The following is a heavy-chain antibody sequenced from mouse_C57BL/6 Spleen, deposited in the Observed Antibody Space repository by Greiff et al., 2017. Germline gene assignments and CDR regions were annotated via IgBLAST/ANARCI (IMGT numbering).Heavy chain of an antibody. CDR3: ARGGTAQATDY. CDR1: GYAFSSYW. CDR2: IYPGDGDT. Sequence: QVQLQQSGAELVKPGASVKISCKASGYAFSSYWMNWVKQRPGKGLEWIGQIYPGDGDTNYNGKFKGKDTLTADKSSSTAYMQLSSLTSEDSAVYFCARGGTAQATDYWGQGTTLTVSS. V-gene: IGHV1-80*01. D-gene: IGHD3-2*02. J-gene: IGHJ2*01.